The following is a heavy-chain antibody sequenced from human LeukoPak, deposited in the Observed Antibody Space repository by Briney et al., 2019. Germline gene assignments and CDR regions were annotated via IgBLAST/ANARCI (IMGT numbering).Heavy chain of an antibody. J-gene: IGHJ4*02. CDR1: GYTFTGYC. V-gene: IGHV1-2*02. CDR2: INPKSGGT. Sequence: ASVKVSCKASGYTFTGYCMHWVRQAPGQGLEWMGWINPKSGGTNYAQKFQGRVTMTRDTSISTTYMELSRLRSDDTAVYYCAREVGHYSSGWLSSEYYFDYWGQGTLVTVSS. CDR3: AREVGHYSSGWLSSEYYFDY. D-gene: IGHD6-19*01.